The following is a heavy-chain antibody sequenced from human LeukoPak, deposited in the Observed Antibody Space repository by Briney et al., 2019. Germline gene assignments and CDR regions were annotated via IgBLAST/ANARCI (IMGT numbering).Heavy chain of an antibody. V-gene: IGHV1-8*01. Sequence: ASVKVSCKASGYTFTSYDINWVRQATGQGLEWMGWMNPNSGNTGYAQKFQGRVTMTRDTSISTAYMELSRLRSDDTAVYYCARDVVGATTYAFDIWGQGTMVTVSS. CDR2: MNPNSGNT. D-gene: IGHD1-26*01. CDR1: GYTFTSYD. CDR3: ARDVVGATTYAFDI. J-gene: IGHJ3*02.